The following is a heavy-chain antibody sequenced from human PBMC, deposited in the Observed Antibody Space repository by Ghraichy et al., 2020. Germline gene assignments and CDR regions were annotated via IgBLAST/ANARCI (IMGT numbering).Heavy chain of an antibody. CDR3: ARGDILTGYYSALLDY. J-gene: IGHJ4*02. V-gene: IGHV3-21*01. CDR2: ISSSSSYI. CDR1: GFTFSSYS. D-gene: IGHD3-9*01. Sequence: GGSLRLSCAASGFTFSSYSMNWVRQAPGKGLEWVSSISSSSSYIYYADSVKGRFTISRDNAKNSLYLQMNSLRAEDTAVYYCARGDILTGYYSALLDYWGQGTLVTVSS.